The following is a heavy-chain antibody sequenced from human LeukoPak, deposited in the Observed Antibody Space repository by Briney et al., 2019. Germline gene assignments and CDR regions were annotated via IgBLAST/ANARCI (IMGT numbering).Heavy chain of an antibody. CDR2: INYSGGST. J-gene: IGHJ4*02. D-gene: IGHD5-18*01. CDR1: GFTFSNYA. Sequence: GGSLRLSCAASGFTFSNYAMSWVRLAPGKGLEWVSVINYSGGSTYYADSVTGRFTISRDNSKNTLYLQMNSLRAEDTAVYYCAKDLSAMDHFDYWGKGTLVTVS. CDR3: AKDLSAMDHFDY. V-gene: IGHV3-23*01.